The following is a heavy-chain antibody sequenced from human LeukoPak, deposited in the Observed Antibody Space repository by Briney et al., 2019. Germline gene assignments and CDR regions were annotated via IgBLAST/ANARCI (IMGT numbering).Heavy chain of an antibody. J-gene: IGHJ4*02. CDR3: ATLSTIFGVVITKLFDY. Sequence: ASVKVSCKVSGYTLTELSMHWVRQAPGKGLEWMGGFDPEDGETIYAQKFQGRVTMTEDTSTDTAYMELSSLRSEDTAVYYCATLSTIFGVVITKLFDYWGQGTLVTVSS. CDR1: GYTLTELS. D-gene: IGHD3-3*01. V-gene: IGHV1-24*01. CDR2: FDPEDGET.